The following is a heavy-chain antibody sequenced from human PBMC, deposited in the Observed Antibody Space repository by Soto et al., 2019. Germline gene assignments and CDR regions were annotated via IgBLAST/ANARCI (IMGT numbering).Heavy chain of an antibody. CDR1: GGTFSSYA. CDR2: IIPIFGTA. V-gene: IGHV1-69*12. D-gene: IGHD4-17*01. Sequence: QVQLVQSGAEVKKPGSSVKVSCKASGGTFSSYAISWVRQAPGQGLEWMGGIIPIFGTANYAQKFQGRVTITADESTRTAYMELSRLRSEDTAVYYCARGPNYGDYVGDYYYGIDVWGQGTTVTVSS. J-gene: IGHJ6*02. CDR3: ARGPNYGDYVGDYYYGIDV.